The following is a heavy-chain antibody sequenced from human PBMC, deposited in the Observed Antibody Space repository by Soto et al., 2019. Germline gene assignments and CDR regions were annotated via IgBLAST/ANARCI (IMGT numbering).Heavy chain of an antibody. CDR2: IIPIFGTA. CDR3: AIAIVGPTTTGWLDP. CDR1: GGTFSRYA. Sequence: QVQLVQSGAEVKKPGSSVKVSCKASGGTFSRYAISWVRQAPGQGLEWMGGIIPIFGTANYAQKFQGRVKITADESTSTAYMALSSLRFEDTAVYYCAIAIVGPTTTGWLDPWGQGTLVTVSS. J-gene: IGHJ5*02. D-gene: IGHD1-26*01. V-gene: IGHV1-69*01.